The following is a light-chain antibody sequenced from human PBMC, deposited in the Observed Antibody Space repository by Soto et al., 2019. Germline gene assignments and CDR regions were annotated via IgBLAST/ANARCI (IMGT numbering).Light chain of an antibody. CDR2: INS. CDR1: SSNSGAGFD. V-gene: IGLV1-40*01. CDR3: QSYDSSLRGSYV. J-gene: IGLJ1*01. Sequence: QSVLTQPPSVSGAPGQSVTISCTGSSSNSGAGFDVHWYQQLPGTAPRLLIYINSNRPSGVPHRFSASRSGTSASLAITRLRAEDEADYYCQSYDSSLRGSYVFGTGTKLTVL.